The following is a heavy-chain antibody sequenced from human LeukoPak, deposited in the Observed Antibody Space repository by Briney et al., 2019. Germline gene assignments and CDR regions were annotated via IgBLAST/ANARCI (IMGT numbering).Heavy chain of an antibody. CDR2: ISAGSINT. CDR3: AKFGRRQEGPAADGSFFDC. CDR1: GFTFSNFA. D-gene: IGHD6-13*01. V-gene: IGHV3-23*01. Sequence: GGSLRLSCVVSGFTFSNFAMSWVRQAPGKGLEWVSDISAGSINTYYADSVKGRFTISRDNSKNTLYLQVNSLRAEDTALYSCAKFGRRQEGPAADGSFFDCWGQGTLVTVSS. J-gene: IGHJ4*02.